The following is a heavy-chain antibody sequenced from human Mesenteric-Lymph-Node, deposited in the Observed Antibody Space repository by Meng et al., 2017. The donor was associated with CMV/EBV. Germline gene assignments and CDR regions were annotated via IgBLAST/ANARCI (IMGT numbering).Heavy chain of an antibody. CDR1: GGSINNYY. Sequence: SETLSLTCTVSGGSINNYYWSWIRQPPGKGLEWIGYIYYSGFTRYNPSVKSRVTISVDTSGNQFSLKLSSATAADTAVYYCARFDMDVEGYYGMDVWGQGTTVTVSS. CDR3: ARFDMDVEGYYGMDV. CDR2: IYYSGFT. J-gene: IGHJ6*02. V-gene: IGHV4-59*01. D-gene: IGHD2-15*01.